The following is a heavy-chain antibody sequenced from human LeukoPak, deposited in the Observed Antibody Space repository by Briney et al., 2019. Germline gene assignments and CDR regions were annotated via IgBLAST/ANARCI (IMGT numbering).Heavy chain of an antibody. D-gene: IGHD2-2*01. CDR1: GGSFSGYY. CDR2: INRSGST. J-gene: IGHJ4*02. CDR3: ARKAAYCSSTKAANEGFDY. Sequence: KPSESLSLTCAVSGGSFSGYYWSWIRQPPGKGLEWIAEINRSGSTNYNPSLKSRVTISVDTSKNQFSLKLSSVTAADTAVYYCARKAAYCSSTKAANEGFDYWGQGTLVTVSS. V-gene: IGHV4-34*01.